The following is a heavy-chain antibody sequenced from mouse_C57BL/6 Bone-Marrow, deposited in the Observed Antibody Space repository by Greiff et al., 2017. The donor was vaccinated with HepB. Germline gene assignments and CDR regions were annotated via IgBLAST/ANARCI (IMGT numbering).Heavy chain of an antibody. J-gene: IGHJ4*01. CDR2: IYPRDGST. V-gene: IGHV1-85*01. CDR3: AREAALITTVVATDAMDY. CDR1: GYTFTSYD. Sequence: VQLQQSGPELVKPGASVKLSCKASGYTFTSYDINWVKQRPGQGLEWIGWIYPRDGSTKYNEKFKGKATLTVDTSSSTAYMELHSLTSEDSAVYFCAREAALITTVVATDAMDYWGQGTSVTVSS. D-gene: IGHD1-1*01.